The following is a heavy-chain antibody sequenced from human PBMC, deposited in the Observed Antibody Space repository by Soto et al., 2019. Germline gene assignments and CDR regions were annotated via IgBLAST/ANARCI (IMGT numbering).Heavy chain of an antibody. V-gene: IGHV4-59*01. CDR3: ARTLYSYGHRFDY. J-gene: IGHJ4*02. D-gene: IGHD5-18*01. Sequence: PSETLSLTCNVSGASISSYYWSWVRQPPGKGLEWIGYIFHSGSSNYSPSLKSRVTISIHTSKNQFSLKLSSVTAADTAVYYCARTLYSYGHRFDYWGQGTLVTVSS. CDR1: GASISSYY. CDR2: IFHSGSS.